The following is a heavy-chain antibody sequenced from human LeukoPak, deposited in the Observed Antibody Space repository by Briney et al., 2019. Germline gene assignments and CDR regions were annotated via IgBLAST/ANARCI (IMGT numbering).Heavy chain of an antibody. J-gene: IGHJ4*02. CDR3: ASMLRHFDY. CDR2: IWYDGSNK. Sequence: PGGSLRLSCAASGFTVSSNYMSWVRQAPGKGLEWVAVIWYDGSNKYYADSVKGRFTISRDNSKNTLYLQMNSLRAEDTAVYYCASMLRHFDYWGQGTLVTVSS. D-gene: IGHD2-2*01. CDR1: GFTVSSNY. V-gene: IGHV3-33*08.